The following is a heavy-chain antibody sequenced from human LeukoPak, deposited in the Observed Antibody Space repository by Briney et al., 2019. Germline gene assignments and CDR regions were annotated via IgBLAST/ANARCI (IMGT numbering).Heavy chain of an antibody. J-gene: IGHJ5*02. Sequence: KSSETLSLTCGFYGGSFNEYYWAWIRQSPGKGLEWIGQIYYSGSTNYDPSLKSRVTISVDTSKNQFSLKLNSVTAADTAVYYCARNITSGWFDPWGQGTLVTVSS. D-gene: IGHD3-10*01. CDR1: GGSFNEYY. V-gene: IGHV4-34*01. CDR3: ARNITSGWFDP. CDR2: IYYSGST.